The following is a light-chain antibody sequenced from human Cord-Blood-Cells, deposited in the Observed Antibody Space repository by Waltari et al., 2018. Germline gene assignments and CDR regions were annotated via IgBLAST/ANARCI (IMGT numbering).Light chain of an antibody. Sequence: AIRITQSPSSLSASTGDRVTITCRASQGISSYLAWYQQKPGKAPKRLIYAASTLQSGVPSRFSGSGSGTDFTLTISCLQSEDFATYYCQQYYSYPPYTFGQGTKLEIK. CDR3: QQYYSYPPYT. V-gene: IGKV1-8*01. J-gene: IGKJ2*01. CDR1: QGISSY. CDR2: AAS.